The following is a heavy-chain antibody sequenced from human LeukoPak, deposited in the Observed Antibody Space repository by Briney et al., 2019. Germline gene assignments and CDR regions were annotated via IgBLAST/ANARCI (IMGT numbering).Heavy chain of an antibody. CDR1: GDSVSSKSAT. CDR2: TYYTSRWNT. J-gene: IGHJ5*02. Sequence: SQTLSLTCAISGDSVSSKSATWNWIRQSPSRGLEWLGRTYYTSRWNTDYAVSVRRRIAVNPDTSKNQFSLQLNSVTPEDTAVYYCAREGWFGEPPSHWFDPWGQGILVTVSS. CDR3: AREGWFGEPPSHWFDP. D-gene: IGHD3-10*01. V-gene: IGHV6-1*01.